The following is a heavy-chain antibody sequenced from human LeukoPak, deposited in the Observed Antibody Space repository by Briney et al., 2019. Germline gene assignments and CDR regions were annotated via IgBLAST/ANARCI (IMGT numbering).Heavy chain of an antibody. D-gene: IGHD4-17*01. Sequence: SETLSLSCTVPRDSTTSYYSSWSRAPPGKRLGWIAYIYYSRITNYTPSLKSRVTISVDTSKNQFTLKLSSVTAADTAVYYCARDQYGDYDFDYWGQGTLVTVSS. CDR1: RDSTTSYY. CDR3: ARDQYGDYDFDY. J-gene: IGHJ4*02. V-gene: IGHV4-59*01. CDR2: IYYSRIT.